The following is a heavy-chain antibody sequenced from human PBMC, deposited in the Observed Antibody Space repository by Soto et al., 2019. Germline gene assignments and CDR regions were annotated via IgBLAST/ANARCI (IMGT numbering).Heavy chain of an antibody. J-gene: IGHJ6*02. CDR2: INPNSGGT. CDR1: GYTFTGYY. CDR3: ARDQGYSYGYYYYYGMDV. V-gene: IGHV1-2*04. Sequence: GPSVKVSCKASGYTFTGYYMHWVRQAPGQGLEWMGWINPNSGGTNYAQKFQGWVTMTRDTSISTAYMELSRLRSDDTAVYYCARDQGYSYGYYYYYGMDVWGQGTTVTVSS. D-gene: IGHD5-18*01.